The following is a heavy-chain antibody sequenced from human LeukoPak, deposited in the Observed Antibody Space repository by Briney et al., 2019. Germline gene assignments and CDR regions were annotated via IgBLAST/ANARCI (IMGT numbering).Heavy chain of an antibody. CDR3: ARDPGNYYGMDV. CDR2: IYYSGST. D-gene: IGHD3-10*01. CDR1: GGSISSGGYY. V-gene: IGHV4-31*03. J-gene: IGHJ6*02. Sequence: SQTLSLTCTVSGGSISSGGYYWSWIRQHPGKGLEWIGYIYYSGSTYYNPSLKSRVTISVDTSKNQFSLKLSSVAAADTAVYYCARDPGNYYGMDVWGQGTTVTVSS.